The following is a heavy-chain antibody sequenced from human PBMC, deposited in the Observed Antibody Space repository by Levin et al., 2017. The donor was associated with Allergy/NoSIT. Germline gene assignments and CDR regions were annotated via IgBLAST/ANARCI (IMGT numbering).Heavy chain of an antibody. CDR2: INHSGTT. CDR3: AGAFASAGTDSLYFYYYGVDV. CDR1: GGSFISSY. J-gene: IGHJ6*02. D-gene: IGHD6-13*01. Sequence: SETLSLTCGVYGGSFISSYWSWIRQPPGKGLEWIGEINHSGTTKYNPSLKSRVTISVDTSERQISLRLSSVTAADTAVYYGAGAFASAGTDSLYFYYYGVDVWGQGTTVTVSS. V-gene: IGHV4-34*01.